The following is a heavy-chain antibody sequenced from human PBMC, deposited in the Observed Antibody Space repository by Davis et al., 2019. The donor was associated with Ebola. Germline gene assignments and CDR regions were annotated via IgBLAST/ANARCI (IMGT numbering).Heavy chain of an antibody. CDR1: GGSIGSYY. CDR3: ARIVKYCIDAVCQNWFDP. CDR2: IYFIGST. V-gene: IGHV4-59*01. J-gene: IGHJ5*02. Sequence: SETLSLTCTISGGSIGSYYWGWIRQPPGKGLEWIGYIYFIGSTKYNPSLKSRVTMSVATSKNQFSLRLSSVTAADTAVYYCARIVKYCIDAVCQNWFDPWGQGTLVTVSS. D-gene: IGHD2-8*01.